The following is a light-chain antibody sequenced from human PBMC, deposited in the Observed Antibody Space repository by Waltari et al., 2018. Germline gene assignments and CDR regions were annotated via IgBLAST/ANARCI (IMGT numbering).Light chain of an antibody. CDR2: DAS. Sequence: DIQLTRSPSVLSASGGDRVTITCRASQGISSYLAWYQQKPGKAPKLLTFDASTLQSGVPSRFSASGSGTEFTLTISSLQPEDSATYYCQQLTSYPLTFGGGTKVEI. CDR3: QQLTSYPLT. V-gene: IGKV1-9*01. CDR1: QGISSY. J-gene: IGKJ4*01.